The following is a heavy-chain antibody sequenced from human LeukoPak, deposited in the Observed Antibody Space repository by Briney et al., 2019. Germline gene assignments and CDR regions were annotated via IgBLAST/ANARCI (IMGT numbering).Heavy chain of an antibody. CDR3: ARVGYGDYGIGWGAFDI. J-gene: IGHJ3*02. V-gene: IGHV3-23*01. CDR1: GFTFSNYA. Sequence: PGGSLRLSCAASGFTFSNYAMSWVRQAPGKGLEWVSTISNSVGTTYYADSVKGRFTISRDNSRNTLYLQMNSLRAEDTAVYYCARVGYGDYGIGWGAFDIWGQGTMVTVSS. CDR2: ISNSVGTT. D-gene: IGHD4-17*01.